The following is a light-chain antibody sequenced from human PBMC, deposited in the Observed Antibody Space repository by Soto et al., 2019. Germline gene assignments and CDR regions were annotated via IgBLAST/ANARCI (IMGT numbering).Light chain of an antibody. CDR1: QIVSSSY. CDR3: KHYATEPATA. CDR2: GAA. V-gene: IGKV3-20*01. Sequence: EIVVTQSPGTLSLSPGERATLSCSASQIVSSSYLAWYQQKPDQAPRLLIYGAASKATGMPDRYSDRGSAPDIHLKISRLKPEDHEVHYYKHYATEPATAFGQGNKLEI. J-gene: IGKJ1*01.